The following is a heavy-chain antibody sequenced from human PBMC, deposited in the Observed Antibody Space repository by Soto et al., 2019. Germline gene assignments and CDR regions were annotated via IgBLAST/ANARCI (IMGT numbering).Heavy chain of an antibody. CDR2: IWSDGTNE. CDR3: TRGDGSGPDGDY. Sequence: QVHLVESGGGVVQPGRSLRLSCAASGFTFSKYGMHWVRQAPGKGLEWVAIIWSDGTNEDYADSVKGRFTISRDNSKSTLYLQMNSLRGEDTAVYYCTRGDGSGPDGDYWGQGTLVTVSS. V-gene: IGHV3-33*01. CDR1: GFTFSKYG. J-gene: IGHJ4*02. D-gene: IGHD6-19*01.